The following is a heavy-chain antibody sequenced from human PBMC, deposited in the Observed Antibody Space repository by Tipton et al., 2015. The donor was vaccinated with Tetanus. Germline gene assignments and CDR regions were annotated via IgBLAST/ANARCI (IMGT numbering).Heavy chain of an antibody. Sequence: QSGAEVKKPGASVKVSCKASGYTFTGYYMHWVRQAPGQGLEWMGWINPNSGGTNYAQKFQGRVTMTRDTSTSTVYMDLSSLGSDDTAVYYCARERSGGLFEYWGQGTLVTVSS. CDR1: GYTFTGYY. CDR3: ARERSGGLFEY. V-gene: IGHV1-2*02. CDR2: INPNSGGT. D-gene: IGHD4-23*01. J-gene: IGHJ4*02.